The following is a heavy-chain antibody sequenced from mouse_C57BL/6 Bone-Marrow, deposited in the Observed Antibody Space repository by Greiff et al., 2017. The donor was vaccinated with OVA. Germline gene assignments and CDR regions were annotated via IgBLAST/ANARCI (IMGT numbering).Heavy chain of an antibody. Sequence: EVQLQQSGPELVKPGASVKIPCKASGSTFTDYNMDWVKQSHGKSLEWIGDINPNNGGNIYNQKFKGKATLTVDKSSSTAYMELRSLTSEYTAVYYCARRGITTRDWYFDVWGTGTTVTVSS. D-gene: IGHD2-4*01. CDR3: ARRGITTRDWYFDV. CDR2: INPNNGGN. J-gene: IGHJ1*03. V-gene: IGHV1-18*01. CDR1: GSTFTDYN.